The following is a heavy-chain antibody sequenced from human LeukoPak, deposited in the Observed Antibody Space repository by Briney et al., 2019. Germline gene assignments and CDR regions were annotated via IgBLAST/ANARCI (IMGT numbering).Heavy chain of an antibody. Sequence: PGGSLRLSCAASGFTFSNYWMNWVRQAPGKGLEWVANIKQGGSERFYVDSVKGRFTVSRDDAKNSLYLQMNSLTAEDTAVYYCAKDRPSYSSGWYVIDPWGQGTLVTVSS. D-gene: IGHD6-19*01. CDR1: GFTFSNYW. CDR3: AKDRPSYSSGWYVIDP. V-gene: IGHV3-7*01. J-gene: IGHJ5*02. CDR2: IKQGGSER.